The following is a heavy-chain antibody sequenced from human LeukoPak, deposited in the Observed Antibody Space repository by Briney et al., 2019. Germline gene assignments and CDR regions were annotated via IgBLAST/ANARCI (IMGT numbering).Heavy chain of an antibody. CDR3: AREGGYYYNYYMDV. V-gene: IGHV4-59*12. D-gene: IGHD2-15*01. CDR2: IYHSGST. J-gene: IGHJ6*03. Sequence: SETLSLTCTVSGDSISSYYWAWIRQPPGKGLEWIGNIYHSGSTNYNPSLKSRVTISVDTSKNQFSLKLSSVTAADTAVYYCAREGGYYYNYYMDVWGKGTTVTVSS. CDR1: GDSISSYY.